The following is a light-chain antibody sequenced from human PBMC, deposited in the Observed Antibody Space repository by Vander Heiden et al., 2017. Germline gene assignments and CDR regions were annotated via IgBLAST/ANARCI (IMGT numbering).Light chain of an antibody. CDR1: NIGSKG. V-gene: IGLV3-21*02. CDR3: QVWDSTSDHCV. Sequence: SYVLTQPPSVSVAAGQTARITCGGNNIGSKGVHWYQQQPGQAPVLVVYDDSDRPSGIPERFSGSTSGNTATLTISRVEAGDEADYYCQVWDSTSDHCVFGTGTKVTVL. CDR2: DDS. J-gene: IGLJ1*01.